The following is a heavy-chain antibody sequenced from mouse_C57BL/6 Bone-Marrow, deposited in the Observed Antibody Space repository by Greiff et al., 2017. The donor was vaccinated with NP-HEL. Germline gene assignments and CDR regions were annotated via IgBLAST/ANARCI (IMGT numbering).Heavy chain of an antibody. CDR3: TTRWLLPSYAMDY. Sequence: QVQLKESGAELVRPGASVTLSCKASGYTFTDYEMHWVKQTPVHGLEWIGAIDPETGGTAYNQKFKGKAILTADKSSSTAYMELRSLTSEDSAVYYCTTRWLLPSYAMDYWGQGTSVTVSS. D-gene: IGHD2-3*01. CDR1: GYTFTDYE. J-gene: IGHJ4*01. V-gene: IGHV1-15*01. CDR2: IDPETGGT.